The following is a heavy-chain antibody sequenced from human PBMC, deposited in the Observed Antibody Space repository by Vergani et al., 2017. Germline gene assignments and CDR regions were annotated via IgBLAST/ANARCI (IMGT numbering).Heavy chain of an antibody. CDR3: ARGDMRDSYVDY. V-gene: IGHV4-34*01. Sequence: QVQLQQWGAGLLKPSETLSLTCAVYGGSFSGYYWSWIRQPPGKGLEWIGEINHSGSTNYNPSLKSRVTISVDTSKNQFSLKLSSVTAADTAVYYCARGDMRDSYVDYWGQGTLVTVSS. D-gene: IGHD2-15*01. CDR2: INHSGST. CDR1: GGSFSGYY. J-gene: IGHJ4*02.